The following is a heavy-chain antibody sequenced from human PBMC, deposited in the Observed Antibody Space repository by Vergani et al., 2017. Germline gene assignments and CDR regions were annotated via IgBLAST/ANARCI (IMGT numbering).Heavy chain of an antibody. J-gene: IGHJ5*02. CDR1: GFTFSSYG. V-gene: IGHV3-23*04. D-gene: IGHD6-19*01. Sequence: VQLVESGGGVVQPGRSLRLSCAASGFTFSSYGMHWVRQAPGKGLEWVSAISGSGGSTYYSESGKGLFTISRDNSKNTMYLQMNSLRAEDTSVYYCAKLPYSSGLYNWFDPWGQGTLVTVSS. CDR2: ISGSGGST. CDR3: AKLPYSSGLYNWFDP.